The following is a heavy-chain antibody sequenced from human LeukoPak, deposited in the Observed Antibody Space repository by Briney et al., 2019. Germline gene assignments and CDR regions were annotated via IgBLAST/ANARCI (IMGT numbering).Heavy chain of an antibody. J-gene: IGHJ4*02. CDR2: IRDSGSST. CDR3: ASWVGSFRY. D-gene: IGHD1-26*01. CDR1: GFTFSSYA. Sequence: GGALRLSCAASGFTFSSYAMSWVRQAPGKGLEWVSAIRDSGSSTHYADSVKGRFTTSRDNSKNTLFLQMNSLRAEDTAIYYCASWVGSFRYWGQGTLVTVSS. V-gene: IGHV3-23*01.